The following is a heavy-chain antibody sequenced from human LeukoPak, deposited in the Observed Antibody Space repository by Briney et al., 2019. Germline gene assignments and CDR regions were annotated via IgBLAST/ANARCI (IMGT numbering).Heavy chain of an antibody. Sequence: GGSLRLSCAASGFTFSRYAMHWVRQAPGKGLEWVAVISYDGSNKYYADSVKGRFTISRDNSKNTLYLQMNSLRAEDTAVYYCARDGLAGYYGAPDAFDIWGQGTMVTVSS. CDR3: ARDGLAGYYGAPDAFDI. CDR1: GFTFSRYA. CDR2: ISYDGSNK. V-gene: IGHV3-30-3*01. D-gene: IGHD4-17*01. J-gene: IGHJ3*02.